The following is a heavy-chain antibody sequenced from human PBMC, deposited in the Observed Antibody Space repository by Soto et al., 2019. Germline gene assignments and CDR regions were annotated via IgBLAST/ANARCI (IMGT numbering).Heavy chain of an antibody. J-gene: IGHJ4*02. CDR2: ISGSGVGT. D-gene: IGHD2-21*01. V-gene: IGHV3-23*01. CDR3: ARDVNGIPGY. CDR1: GFTFSSYA. Sequence: GGSLRLSCAASGFTFSSYAMSWARQAPGKGLEWVSAISGSGVGTYYADSVKGRFTISRDNSKNTLYLQMNSLRAEDTAVYYCARDVNGIPGYWGQGTLVTVSS.